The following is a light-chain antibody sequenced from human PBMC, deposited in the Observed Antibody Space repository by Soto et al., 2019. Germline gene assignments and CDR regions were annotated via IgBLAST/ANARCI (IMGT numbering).Light chain of an antibody. CDR1: RSASSW. CDR2: DAS. J-gene: IGKJ5*01. Sequence: IQMTQSPSTLSGSVRDSVTITCRASRSASSWLAWYRQKPGKAPKLLIYDASSRESGVPARISGSGSGTEFTLTISSLQPDDFAAYYCQQYNSYSSTFGQGTRLEIK. V-gene: IGKV1-5*01. CDR3: QQYNSYSST.